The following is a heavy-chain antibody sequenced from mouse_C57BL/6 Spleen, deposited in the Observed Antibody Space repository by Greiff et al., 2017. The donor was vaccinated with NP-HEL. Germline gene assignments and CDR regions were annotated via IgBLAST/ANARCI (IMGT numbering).Heavy chain of an antibody. CDR2: IDPSDSYT. CDR3: ARRGAYKNYAMDY. J-gene: IGHJ4*01. Sequence: QVQLQQSGAELVKPGASVKLSCKASGYTFTSYWMQWVKQRPGQGLEWIGEIDPSDSYTNYNQKFKGKATLTVDTSSSTAYMQLSSLTSEDSAVYYCARRGAYKNYAMDYWGQGTSVTVSS. D-gene: IGHD6-5*01. CDR1: GYTFTSYW. V-gene: IGHV1-50*01.